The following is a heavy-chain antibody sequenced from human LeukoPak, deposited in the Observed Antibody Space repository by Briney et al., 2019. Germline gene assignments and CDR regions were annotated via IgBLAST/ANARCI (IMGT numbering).Heavy chain of an antibody. CDR3: ARSKLWFGELY. J-gene: IGHJ4*02. Sequence: PSETLSLTCTVSGGSVSSGSYYWSWIRQPPGKGLEWIGYTYYSGSTNYNPSLKSRVTISVDTSKNQFSLKLSSVTAADTAVYYCARSKLWFGELYWGQGTLVTVSS. CDR2: TYYSGST. CDR1: GGSVSSGSYY. D-gene: IGHD3-10*01. V-gene: IGHV4-61*01.